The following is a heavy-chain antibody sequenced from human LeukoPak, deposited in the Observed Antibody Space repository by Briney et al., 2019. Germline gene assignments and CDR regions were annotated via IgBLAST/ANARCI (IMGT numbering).Heavy chain of an antibody. CDR2: IKEDGSDK. CDR3: ARDLAWDAFDI. CDR1: GFSFSSYW. Sequence: GGSLRLSCAASGFSFSSYWMTWVRQAPGKGLEWVANIKEDGSDKYYVDSVKGRFTISRDNAKNSLYLQMNSLRAEDTAVYYCARDLAWDAFDIWGQGTMVTVSS. V-gene: IGHV3-7*01. J-gene: IGHJ3*02.